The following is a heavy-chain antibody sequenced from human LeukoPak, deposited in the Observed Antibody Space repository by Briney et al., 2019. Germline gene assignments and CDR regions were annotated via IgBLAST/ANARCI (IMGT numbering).Heavy chain of an antibody. CDR3: ATINYYGSGSYLYYYYYVDV. CDR2: FDPGDGET. CDR1: GYTLTKLS. Sequence: ASVKVSCKVSGYTLTKLSMHWVRQAPGKGLEWMGGFDPGDGETIYAQKFQGRVTMTEDTSTDTAYMELSSLRSEDTAVYYCATINYYGSGSYLYYYYYVDVWGKGTTVTVSS. V-gene: IGHV1-24*01. J-gene: IGHJ6*03. D-gene: IGHD3-10*01.